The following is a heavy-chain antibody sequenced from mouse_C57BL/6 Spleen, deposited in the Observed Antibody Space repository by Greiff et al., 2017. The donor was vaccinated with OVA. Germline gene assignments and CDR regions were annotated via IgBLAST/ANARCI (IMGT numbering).Heavy chain of an antibody. V-gene: IGHV1-76*01. CDR2: IYPGSGNT. CDR3: ARDDGSSYWFAY. CDR1: GYTFTDYY. Sequence: VQLQQSGAELVRPGASVKLSCKASGYTFTDYYINWVKQRPGQGLEWIAKIYPGSGNTYYNEKFKGKATLTAEKSSSTAYMQLSSLTSEDSAVYVGARDDGSSYWFAYWGKGTLVTVSA. D-gene: IGHD1-1*01. J-gene: IGHJ3*01.